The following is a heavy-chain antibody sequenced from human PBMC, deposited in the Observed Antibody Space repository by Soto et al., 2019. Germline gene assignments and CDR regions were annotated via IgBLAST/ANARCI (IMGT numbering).Heavy chain of an antibody. CDR2: ISAYNGNT. V-gene: IGHV1-18*01. Sequence: GASVMVSFKASCYTFTIYGISCVRQAPGQGLEWMGWISAYNGNTNYAQKLQGRVTMTTDTSTSTAYMELRSLRSDDTAVYYCARVRSSSLAFDIWGQGTMVTVSS. CDR3: ARVRSSSLAFDI. D-gene: IGHD6-6*01. J-gene: IGHJ3*02. CDR1: CYTFTIYG.